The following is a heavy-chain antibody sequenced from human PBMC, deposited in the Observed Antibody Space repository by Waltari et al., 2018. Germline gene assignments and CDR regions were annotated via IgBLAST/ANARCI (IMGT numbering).Heavy chain of an antibody. CDR1: GFTFSSYA. D-gene: IGHD6-19*01. Sequence: EVQLVESGGGLVQPGGSLRLSCAASGFTFSSYAMHWVRQAPGKGLEYVSAIRSNGGSTYCADSVKGRFTISRDNSKNTLYLQMGSLRAEDMAVYYCARGLVVAGYYYYYGMDVWGQGTTVTVSS. V-gene: IGHV3-64*07. CDR3: ARGLVVAGYYYYYGMDV. CDR2: IRSNGGST. J-gene: IGHJ6*02.